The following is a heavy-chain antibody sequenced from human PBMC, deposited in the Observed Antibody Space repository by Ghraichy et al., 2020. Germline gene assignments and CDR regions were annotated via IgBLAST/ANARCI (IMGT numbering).Heavy chain of an antibody. CDR2: IKQDGSER. V-gene: IGHV3-7*04. Sequence: GGSLRLSCAASGFTFNTYYMTWVRQAPGKGLEWVANIKQDGSERYYVDSVKGRFTISRDNAKDSVYLQMSSLRAEDTAVYFCGRGGYIYGSNPVDYWGQGTHVTVSS. D-gene: IGHD5-18*01. J-gene: IGHJ4*02. CDR1: GFTFNTYY. CDR3: GRGGYIYGSNPVDY.